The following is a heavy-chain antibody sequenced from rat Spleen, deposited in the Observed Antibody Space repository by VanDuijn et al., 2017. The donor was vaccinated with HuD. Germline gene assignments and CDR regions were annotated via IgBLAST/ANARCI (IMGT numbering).Heavy chain of an antibody. Sequence: EVQLVESGGGLVQPGRSLKLSCAASGFSFSNYDMAWVRQAPTKGLEWVASISIGGGSTYYRDSVTGRFTVSRDNGESTLYLQMDSLRSEDTATYYCSKWGDSGYFDYWGQGVMVTVSS. J-gene: IGHJ2*01. CDR3: SKWGDSGYFDY. CDR2: ISIGGGST. V-gene: IGHV5-25*01. CDR1: GFSFSNYD. D-gene: IGHD4-3*01.